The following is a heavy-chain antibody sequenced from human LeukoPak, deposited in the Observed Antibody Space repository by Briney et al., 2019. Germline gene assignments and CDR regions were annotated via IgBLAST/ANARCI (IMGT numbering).Heavy chain of an antibody. Sequence: ASVKVSCKASGYTFTSYDINWVRQAPGRGLEWMGWMNPNSGNTGYAQKFQCRVTMTRNTSISTAYMELSSLRSEDTAVYYCARVERITIFGVVSYFFDYWGQGTLVTVSS. D-gene: IGHD3-3*01. J-gene: IGHJ4*02. CDR3: ARVERITIFGVVSYFFDY. CDR1: GYTFTSYD. CDR2: MNPNSGNT. V-gene: IGHV1-8*01.